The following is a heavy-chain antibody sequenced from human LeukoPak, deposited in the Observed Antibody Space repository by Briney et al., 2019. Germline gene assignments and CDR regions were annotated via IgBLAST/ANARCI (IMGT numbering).Heavy chain of an antibody. Sequence: SETLSLTCTVSGGSISSYYWSWIRQPPGKGLEWIGYIYYGGSTNYNPSLKSRVTISVDTSKNQFSLKLSSVTAADTAVYYCASSYSSSWNTDYWGQGTLVTVSS. V-gene: IGHV4-59*08. D-gene: IGHD6-6*01. CDR1: GGSISSYY. CDR2: IYYGGST. CDR3: ASSYSSSWNTDY. J-gene: IGHJ4*02.